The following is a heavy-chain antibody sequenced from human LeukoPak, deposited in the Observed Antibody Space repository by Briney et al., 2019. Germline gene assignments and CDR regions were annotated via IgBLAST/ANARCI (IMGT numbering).Heavy chain of an antibody. CDR1: GFTFSSYS. J-gene: IGHJ4*02. V-gene: IGHV3-48*02. Sequence: GGSLRLSCAASGFTFSSYSMNWVRQAPGKGLEGVSYISSSSSTIYYADSVKGRFTISRDNAKNSLYLQMNSLRDEDTAVYYCARCGRETVLRYFAQAPGYFDYWGQGTLVTVSS. CDR2: ISSSSSTI. D-gene: IGHD3-9*01. CDR3: ARCGRETVLRYFAQAPGYFDY.